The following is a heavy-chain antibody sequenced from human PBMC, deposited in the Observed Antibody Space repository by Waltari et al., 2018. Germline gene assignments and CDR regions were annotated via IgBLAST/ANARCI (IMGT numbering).Heavy chain of an antibody. J-gene: IGHJ6*02. CDR3: TRAFVNIAARGMDV. V-gene: IGHV3-74*01. Sequence: EVQLVESGGSLVQPGGSLRLSCIASGFTFSGHWMYWVGQAPGKGLVWVSRIDSDWVSTSYADSVKGRFTISRDNAKNTLYLQMNTLRAEDTAVYYCTRAFVNIAARGMDVWGQGTTVTVSS. CDR1: GFTFSGHW. CDR2: IDSDWVST. D-gene: IGHD6-6*01.